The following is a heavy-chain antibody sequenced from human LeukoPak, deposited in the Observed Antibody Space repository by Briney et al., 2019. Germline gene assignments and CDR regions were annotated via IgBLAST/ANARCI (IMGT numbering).Heavy chain of an antibody. J-gene: IGHJ4*02. CDR3: ARHFLGYDN. D-gene: IGHD2-15*01. V-gene: IGHV4-4*09. Sequence: SETLSLTCTVSGGSISSYYWSWIRQPPGKGLEWIGYIYTSGSTNYNPSLMSRVTISVDTSKNQFSLKLSSVTAADTAVYYCARHFLGYDNWGQGNLVTVSS. CDR1: GGSISSYY. CDR2: IYTSGST.